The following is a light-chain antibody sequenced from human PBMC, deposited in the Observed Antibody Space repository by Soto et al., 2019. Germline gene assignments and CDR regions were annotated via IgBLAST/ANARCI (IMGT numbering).Light chain of an antibody. J-gene: IGKJ1*01. CDR3: QQYNNWPWT. CDR2: GAS. CDR1: QSVSSN. Sequence: EIVLTQSPGTLSLSPVERATLSCMASQSVSSNLAWYQQKPGQAPRLLIYGASTRATGIPARFSGSGSGTEFTLTISSLQSEDFVVYYCQQYNNWPWTFGQGTKVDIK. V-gene: IGKV3-15*01.